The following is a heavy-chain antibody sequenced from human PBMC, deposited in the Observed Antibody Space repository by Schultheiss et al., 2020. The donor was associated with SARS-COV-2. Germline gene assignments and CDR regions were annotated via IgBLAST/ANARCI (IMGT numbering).Heavy chain of an antibody. J-gene: IGHJ4*02. D-gene: IGHD3-16*02. CDR3: AKLSREAEFDW. CDR1: GFAFSNAW. V-gene: IGHV3-30*18. Sequence: GGSLRLSCAASGFAFSNAWMNWVRQAPGKGLEWVAAMSNDGSNKYYADSVKGRFTISRDNSKNTLDLQMNSLRAEDTSVYYCAKLSREAEFDWWGQGTLVTVSS. CDR2: MSNDGSNK.